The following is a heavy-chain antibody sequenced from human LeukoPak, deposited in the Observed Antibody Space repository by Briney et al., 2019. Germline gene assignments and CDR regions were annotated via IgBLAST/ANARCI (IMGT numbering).Heavy chain of an antibody. Sequence: GGSLRLSCAASGFTFGSYEMNWVRQAPGKGLEWVSYISSSGSTIYYADSVKGRFTISRDNAKNSLYLQMNSLRAEDTAVYYCARAGIWNYYDSSTADYWGQGTLVTVSS. CDR1: GFTFGSYE. CDR2: ISSSGSTI. CDR3: ARAGIWNYYDSSTADY. D-gene: IGHD3-22*01. V-gene: IGHV3-48*03. J-gene: IGHJ4*02.